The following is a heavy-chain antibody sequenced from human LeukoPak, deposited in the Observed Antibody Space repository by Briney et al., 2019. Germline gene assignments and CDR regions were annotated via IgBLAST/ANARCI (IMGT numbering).Heavy chain of an antibody. V-gene: IGHV4-61*02. CDR1: GGSISSGSYY. Sequence: ASETLSLTCTLSGGSISSGSYYWSWIRQPAGSGLEWIGRIYTSGSTNYNPSLKSRVTISVDTSKNQFSLKLSSVTAADTAVYYCARSYYYDSSGYLSYFDYWGQGTLVTVSS. CDR2: IYTSGST. D-gene: IGHD3-22*01. J-gene: IGHJ4*02. CDR3: ARSYYYDSSGYLSYFDY.